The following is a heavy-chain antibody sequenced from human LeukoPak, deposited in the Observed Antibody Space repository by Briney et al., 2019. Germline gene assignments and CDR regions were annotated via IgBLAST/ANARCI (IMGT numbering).Heavy chain of an antibody. Sequence: GGSLRLSCSVSGFTFSNSAIHWVRQAPGKGLEWVAVISSDGNNIDYADSVKGRFTISRDNSMDTLYLQMNSLRVEDTAMYFCATTMVRGIIILQPFDYWGQGTLVIVSS. J-gene: IGHJ4*02. CDR1: GFTFSNSA. D-gene: IGHD3-10*01. CDR3: ATTMVRGIIILQPFDY. V-gene: IGHV3-30-3*01. CDR2: ISSDGNNI.